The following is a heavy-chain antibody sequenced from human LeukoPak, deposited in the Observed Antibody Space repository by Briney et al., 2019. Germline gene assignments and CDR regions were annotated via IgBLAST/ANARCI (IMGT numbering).Heavy chain of an antibody. V-gene: IGHV3-23*01. J-gene: IGHJ4*02. CDR1: GFTFSSYA. D-gene: IGHD6-13*01. CDR3: ARDYSSSWYTQRLDY. CDR2: ISGSGDST. Sequence: GGSLRLSCAASGFTFSSYAMSWVPQAPGKGLEWVSAISGSGDSTYYVDSVKGRFTISRANSKNTLYLQMNSLRAEDTAVYYCARDYSSSWYTQRLDYWGQGTLVTVSS.